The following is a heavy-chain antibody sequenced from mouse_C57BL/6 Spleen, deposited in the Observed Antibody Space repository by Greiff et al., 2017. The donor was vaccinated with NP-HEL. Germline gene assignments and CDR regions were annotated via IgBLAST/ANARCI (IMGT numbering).Heavy chain of an antibody. Sequence: QVQLQQPGAELVMPGASVKLSCKASGYTFTSYWMHWVKQRPGQGLEWIGEIDPSDSYTNYNQKFKGKSTLTVDKSSSTAYMQLSSLTSEDSAVYYCARGPILDYWGQGTTRTVSS. CDR3: ARGPILDY. J-gene: IGHJ2*01. CDR2: IDPSDSYT. V-gene: IGHV1-69*01. CDR1: GYTFTSYW.